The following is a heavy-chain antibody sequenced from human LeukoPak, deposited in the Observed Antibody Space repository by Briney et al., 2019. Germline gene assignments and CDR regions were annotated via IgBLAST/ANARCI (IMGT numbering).Heavy chain of an antibody. V-gene: IGHV1-2*02. Sequence: VASVKVSCKASGYTFTGYYMHWVRQAPGQGLEWMGWINPNSGGTNYAQKFQGRVTMTRDKSIRTAYMELSRLTSDDTALYYCARSPHILTGENFDYWGQGTLVTVSS. J-gene: IGHJ4*02. CDR1: GYTFTGYY. CDR3: ARSPHILTGENFDY. D-gene: IGHD3-9*01. CDR2: INPNSGGT.